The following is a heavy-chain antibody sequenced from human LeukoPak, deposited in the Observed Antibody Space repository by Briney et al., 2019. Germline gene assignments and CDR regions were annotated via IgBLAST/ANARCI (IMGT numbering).Heavy chain of an antibody. V-gene: IGHV3-73*01. CDR2: IGSKANNYAT. J-gene: IGHJ4*02. CDR3: STIDEVNRKLDY. Sequence: PGGSLRLSCAASGLTFSGSATHWVRQASGKGLEWVGRIGSKANNYATAYAESVKGRFTISRDDSKNMAYLQMNSLKAEDTALYYCSTIDEVNRKLDYWGQGTLVTVSS. D-gene: IGHD1-14*01. CDR1: GLTFSGSA.